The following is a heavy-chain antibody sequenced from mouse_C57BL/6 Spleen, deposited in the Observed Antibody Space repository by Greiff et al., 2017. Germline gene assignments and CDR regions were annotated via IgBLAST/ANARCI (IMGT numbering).Heavy chain of an antibody. V-gene: IGHV1-69*01. CDR1: GYTFTSYW. CDR2: IDPSDSYT. CDR3: ARGRLRRLAY. Sequence: QVHVKQPGAELVMPGASVKLSCKASGYTFTSYWMHWVKQRPGQGLEWIGEIDPSDSYTNYNQKFKGKSTLTVDNSSSTAYMQLSSLTSEDSAVYYCARGRLRRLAYWGQGTLVTVSA. D-gene: IGHD2-4*01. J-gene: IGHJ3*01.